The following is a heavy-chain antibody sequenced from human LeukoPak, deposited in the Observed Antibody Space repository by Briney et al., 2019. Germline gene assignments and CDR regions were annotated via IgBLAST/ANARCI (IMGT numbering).Heavy chain of an antibody. D-gene: IGHD6-13*01. CDR3: AKGPTAAADTRYYYYMDV. V-gene: IGHV3-23*01. CDR1: GFTFSSYA. CDR2: ISGRGGST. J-gene: IGHJ6*03. Sequence: AGGSLRLSCAASGFTFSSYAMSWVRQAPGKGLEWVSAISGRGGSTYYADSVKGRFTISRDNSKNTLYLQMNSLRAEDTAVYYCAKGPTAAADTRYYYYMDVWGKGTTVTVSS.